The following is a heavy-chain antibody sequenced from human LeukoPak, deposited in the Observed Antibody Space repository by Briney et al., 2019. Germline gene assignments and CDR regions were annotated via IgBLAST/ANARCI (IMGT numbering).Heavy chain of an antibody. CDR1: AFSFNNYA. V-gene: IGHV3-23*01. J-gene: IGHJ4*02. CDR3: AKCGGDGYGSPIN. D-gene: IGHD2-21*01. Sequence: PGGSLRLSCAASAFSFNNYAMSWVRQAPGKGLEWVSAISGSGGSTYYADSVKGRFTISRDNSKNTLYLQMNSLRAEDTAVYYCAKCGGDGYGSPINWGQGTLVTVSS. CDR2: ISGSGGST.